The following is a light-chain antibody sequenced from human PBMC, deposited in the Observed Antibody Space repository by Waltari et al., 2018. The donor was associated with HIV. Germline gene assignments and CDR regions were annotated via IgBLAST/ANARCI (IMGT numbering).Light chain of an antibody. CDR2: TAS. CDR1: KNIFNY. Sequence: DIEMTQSPSSLSASVGDRVTITCRASKNIFNYLNWYQQKPGKAPPLLIYTASTLQSGVPSRFSGSGSGTEFTLTITSLQPEDCATYYCQQSDSPLPMYTFGQGTKLDIK. V-gene: IGKV1-39*01. J-gene: IGKJ2*01. CDR3: QQSDSPLPMYT.